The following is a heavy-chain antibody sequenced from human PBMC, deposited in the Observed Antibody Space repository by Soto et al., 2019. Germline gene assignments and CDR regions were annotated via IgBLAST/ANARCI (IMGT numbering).Heavy chain of an antibody. CDR3: ARTYSSSSHSPINWFDP. CDR2: IYYSGST. Sequence: SETLSLTCTVSGGSISIYYWSWMRDPPGKGLEWIGYIYYSGSTNYNPSLKSRVTISVDTSKNQFSLKLSSVTAADTAVYYCARTYSSSSHSPINWFDPWGQGTLVTVSS. D-gene: IGHD6-6*01. V-gene: IGHV4-59*01. CDR1: GGSISIYY. J-gene: IGHJ5*02.